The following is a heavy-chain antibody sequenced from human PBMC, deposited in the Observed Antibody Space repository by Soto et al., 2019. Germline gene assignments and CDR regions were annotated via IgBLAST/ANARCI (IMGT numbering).Heavy chain of an antibody. CDR1: GFTFSSYS. J-gene: IGHJ5*02. CDR3: ARSSYSSGYYGGGWFDP. V-gene: IGHV3-21*01. Sequence: GSLRLSCAASGFTFSSYSMNWVRQAPGKGLEWVSSISSSSSYIYYADSVKGRFTISRDNAKNSLYLQMNSLRAEDTAVYYCARSSYSSGYYGGGWFDPWGQGTLVTVSS. D-gene: IGHD3-22*01. CDR2: ISSSSSYI.